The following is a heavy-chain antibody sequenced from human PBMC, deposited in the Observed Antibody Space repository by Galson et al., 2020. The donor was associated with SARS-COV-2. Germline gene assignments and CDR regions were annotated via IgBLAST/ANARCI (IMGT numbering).Heavy chain of an antibody. D-gene: IGHD5-18*01. J-gene: IGHJ5*02. Sequence: TGGSLRLSCAASGFTFSSYAMHWVRQAPGKGLEWVAVISYDGSNKYYADSVKGRFTISRDNSKNTLYLQMNSLRAEDTAVYYCAREGATRIQLWLERWFDPWGQGTLVTVSS. CDR2: ISYDGSNK. CDR1: GFTFSSYA. V-gene: IGHV3-30-3*01. CDR3: AREGATRIQLWLERWFDP.